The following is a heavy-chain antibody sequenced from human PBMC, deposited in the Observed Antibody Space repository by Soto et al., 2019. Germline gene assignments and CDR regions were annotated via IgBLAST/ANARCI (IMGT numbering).Heavy chain of an antibody. Sequence: QITLKESGPTLVKPTQTLTLTCTFSGFSLSTSGVGVGWIRQPPGKALEWLALIYWDDDKRYSPSLKSRLTITKDPSKNQVVLKMTNMDPVDTATYYCARRRGSGSYWAFDYWGQGTLVTVSS. D-gene: IGHD1-26*01. CDR1: GFSLSTSGVG. CDR2: IYWDDDK. CDR3: ARRRGSGSYWAFDY. J-gene: IGHJ4*02. V-gene: IGHV2-5*02.